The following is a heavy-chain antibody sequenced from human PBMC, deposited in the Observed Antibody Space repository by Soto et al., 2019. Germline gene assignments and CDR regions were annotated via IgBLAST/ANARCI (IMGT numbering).Heavy chain of an antibody. D-gene: IGHD2-2*01. V-gene: IGHV4-34*01. CDR1: GGSFSGYY. J-gene: IGHJ5*02. CDR2: INHSGST. CDR3: ASLFHCSSTSCTHWFDP. Sequence: SETLSLTCAVYGGSFSGYYWSWIRQPPGKGLEWIGEINHSGSTNYNPSLKSRVTISVDTSKNQFSLKLSSVTAADTAVYYCASLFHCSSTSCTHWFDPWGQGTLVTVSA.